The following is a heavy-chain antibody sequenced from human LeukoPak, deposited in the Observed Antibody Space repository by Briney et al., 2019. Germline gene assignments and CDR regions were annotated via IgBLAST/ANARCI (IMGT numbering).Heavy chain of an antibody. CDR2: INHSGST. V-gene: IGHV4-38-2*02. CDR3: ARQDDAFDI. J-gene: IGHJ3*02. Sequence: PSETLSLTCTVSGYSISSGYYWGWIRQPPGKGLEWIGEINHSGSTNYNPSLKSRVTISVDTSKNQFSLKLSSVTAADTAVYYCARQDDAFDIWGQGTMVTVSS. CDR1: GYSISSGYY.